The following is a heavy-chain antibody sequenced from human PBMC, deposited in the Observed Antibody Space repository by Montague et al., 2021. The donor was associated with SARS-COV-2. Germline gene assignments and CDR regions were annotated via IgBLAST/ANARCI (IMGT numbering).Heavy chain of an antibody. Sequence: SETLSLTCGVSGGSLSGYHWSWIRQPPGRGLEWIGEIGPSGSTNYNPSLKRRVTISLDTSKNQFSLKLTSVTAADTAVYYCARGLIDITMMVVVFTGASLYFDYWGQGTLVTVSS. CDR3: ARGLIDITMMVVVFTGASLYFDY. CDR1: GGSLSGYH. J-gene: IGHJ4*02. D-gene: IGHD3-22*01. V-gene: IGHV4-34*01. CDR2: IGPSGST.